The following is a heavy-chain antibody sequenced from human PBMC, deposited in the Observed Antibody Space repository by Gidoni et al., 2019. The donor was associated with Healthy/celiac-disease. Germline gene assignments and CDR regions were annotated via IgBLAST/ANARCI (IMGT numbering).Heavy chain of an antibody. CDR2: INHSGST. CDR3: ARSQSRYCSSTSCYEEGNWWFDP. CDR1: GGSFSGYY. Sequence: QVQLQQWGAGLLKPSETLSLTCAVYGGSFSGYYWSWIRQPPGKGLEWIGEINHSGSTNYNPSLKSRVTISVDTSKNQFSLKLSSVTAADTSVYYFARSQSRYCSSTSCYEEGNWWFDPWGQGTLVTVSS. V-gene: IGHV4-34*01. J-gene: IGHJ5*02. D-gene: IGHD2-2*01.